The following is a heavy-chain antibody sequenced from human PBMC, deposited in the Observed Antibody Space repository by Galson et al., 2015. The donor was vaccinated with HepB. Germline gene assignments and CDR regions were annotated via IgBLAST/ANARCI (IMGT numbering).Heavy chain of an antibody. D-gene: IGHD6-19*01. Sequence: SLRLSCAASGFTFSSYAMHWVRQAPGKGLEWVAVISYDGSNKYYADSVKGRFTISRDNSKNTLYLQMNSLRAEDTAVYYCAVNSQDSSGPISRKSYFDYWGQGTLVTVSS. CDR1: GFTFSSYA. V-gene: IGHV3-30*04. CDR2: ISYDGSNK. CDR3: AVNSQDSSGPISRKSYFDY. J-gene: IGHJ4*02.